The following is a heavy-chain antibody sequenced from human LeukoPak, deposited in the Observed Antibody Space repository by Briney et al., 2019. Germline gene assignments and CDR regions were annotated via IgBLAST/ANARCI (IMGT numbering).Heavy chain of an antibody. CDR3: AKPHRYHPNAFDI. CDR2: ISYDGSKK. CDR1: GFTFSSYG. D-gene: IGHD2-2*01. V-gene: IGHV3-30*18. J-gene: IGHJ3*02. Sequence: PGGSLRLSCAASGFTFSSYGMHWVRQAPGKGLEWVAVISYDGSKKYYADSVKGRFTISRDNSKNTLYLQMNSLRAEDTAVYYCAKPHRYHPNAFDIWGQGTMVTVSS.